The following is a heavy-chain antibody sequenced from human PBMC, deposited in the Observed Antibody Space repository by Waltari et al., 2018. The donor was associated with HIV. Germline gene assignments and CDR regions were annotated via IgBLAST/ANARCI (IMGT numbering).Heavy chain of an antibody. CDR2: IHHGGNT. Sequence: QLQLQESGSGLVKPSQTLSLTCAVSGASISTSSYSWTWVRQPPGKGLEWIGYIHHGGNTYYNPSHKGRVTILMDRSKNHFSLRLSSVTAADTAVYYCASLAPRLPSFALDVWGQGTTVTVSS. J-gene: IGHJ6*02. D-gene: IGHD3-16*01. CDR3: ASLAPRLPSFALDV. V-gene: IGHV4-30-2*01. CDR1: GASISTSSYS.